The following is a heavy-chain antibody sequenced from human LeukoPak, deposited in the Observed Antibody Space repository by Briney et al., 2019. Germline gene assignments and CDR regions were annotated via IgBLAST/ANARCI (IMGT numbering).Heavy chain of an antibody. CDR2: IWYDGSNK. CDR1: GFTFSSYG. Sequence: GRSLRLSCAAPGFTFSSYGMHWVRQAPGKGLEWVAVIWYDGSNKYSADSVKGRFTISRDNSKNTLYLQMNSLRAEDTAVYYCARVGGGSYGMDVWGKGTTVTVSS. CDR3: ARVGGGSYGMDV. V-gene: IGHV3-33*01. J-gene: IGHJ6*04. D-gene: IGHD4-23*01.